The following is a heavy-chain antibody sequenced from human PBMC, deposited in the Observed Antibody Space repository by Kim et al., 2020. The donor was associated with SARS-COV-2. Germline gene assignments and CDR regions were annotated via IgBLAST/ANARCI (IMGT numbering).Heavy chain of an antibody. J-gene: IGHJ4*02. V-gene: IGHV3-9*01. CDR1: GFTFGDYA. D-gene: IGHD3-10*01. Sequence: GGSLRLSCAASGFTFGDYAMHWVRQAPGKGLEWVSGITWNSGRIGYADSVKGRFTISRDNAKNSLYLQMNSLRVEDTAFYYCAKGGGSGSHYPGYWGQGTLVTVSS. CDR2: ITWNSGRI. CDR3: AKGGGSGSHYPGY.